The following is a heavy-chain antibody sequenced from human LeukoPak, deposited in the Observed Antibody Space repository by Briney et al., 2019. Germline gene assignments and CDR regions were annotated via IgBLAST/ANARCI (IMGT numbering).Heavy chain of an antibody. CDR2: IYPGDSDT. CDR3: ARGTVFRYCSSTSCYGGPNWFDP. V-gene: IGHV5-51*01. Sequence: PGESLKISCKGSGYSFTSYWIGWVRQMPGKGLEWMGIIYPGDSDTRYSPSFQGQVTISADKSISTAYLQWSSLKASDTAMYYCARGTVFRYCSSTSCYGGPNWFDPWGQGTLVTVSS. CDR1: GYSFTSYW. J-gene: IGHJ5*02. D-gene: IGHD2-2*01.